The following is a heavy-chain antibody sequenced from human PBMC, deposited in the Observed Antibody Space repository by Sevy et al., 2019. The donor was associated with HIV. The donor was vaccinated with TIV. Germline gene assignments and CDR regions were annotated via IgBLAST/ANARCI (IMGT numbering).Heavy chain of an antibody. CDR1: GFSFSNSA. Sequence: GGSLRLSCSGSGFSFSNSAMNWVRQTPGKGLKYVSAISSDGVSTYYTDSVRGRFTISRDNFKNTLYLQMSSLRVEDTAGYYCVKDPDYNFWRGDYGMDVWGQGTTVTVSS. V-gene: IGHV3-64D*06. J-gene: IGHJ6*02. CDR2: ISSDGVST. D-gene: IGHD3-3*01. CDR3: VKDPDYNFWRGDYGMDV.